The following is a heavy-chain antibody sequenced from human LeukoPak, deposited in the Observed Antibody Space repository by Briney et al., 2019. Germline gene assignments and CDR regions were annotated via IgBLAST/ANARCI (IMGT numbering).Heavy chain of an antibody. CDR1: GYTLTELS. CDR3: ARGGNGNYYGSGSYSLGGMDV. CDR2: MNPNSGNT. J-gene: IGHJ6*02. Sequence: ASVKVSCKVSGYTLTELSMHWVRQATGQGLEWMGWMNPNSGNTGYAQKFQGRVTITRNTSISTAYMELSSLRSEDTAVYYCARGGNGNYYGSGSYSLGGMDVWGQGTTVTVSS. D-gene: IGHD3-10*01. V-gene: IGHV1-8*03.